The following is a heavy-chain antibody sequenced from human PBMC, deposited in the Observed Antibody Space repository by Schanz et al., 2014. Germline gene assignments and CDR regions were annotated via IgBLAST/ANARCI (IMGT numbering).Heavy chain of an antibody. CDR1: GFTVSSNS. Sequence: EVQLVESGGGLIQPWGSLRLSCAASGFTVSSNSMNWVRQAPGKGLEWVSVIYSGGTTYYADSVKGRFTISRDNSKNTLYLQMNSLRVEDTAEYYCARRPLLSTGFHFGLDVWGQGTTVTVSS. CDR2: IYSGGTT. CDR3: ARRPLLSTGFHFGLDV. V-gene: IGHV3-53*01. D-gene: IGHD3-10*02. J-gene: IGHJ6*02.